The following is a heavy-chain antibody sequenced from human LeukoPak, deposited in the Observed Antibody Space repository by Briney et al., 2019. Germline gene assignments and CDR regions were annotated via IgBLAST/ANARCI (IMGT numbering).Heavy chain of an antibody. D-gene: IGHD4-11*01. V-gene: IGHV1-69*04. CDR3: AGLVTTDYYFDY. CDR2: IIPIFGIA. Sequence: ASVKVSCKASGGTLSSYAISWVRQAPGQGLEWMGRIIPIFGIANYAQKFQGRVTITADKSTSTAYMELSSLRSEDTAVYYCAGLVTTDYYFDYWGQGTLVTVSS. CDR1: GGTLSSYA. J-gene: IGHJ4*02.